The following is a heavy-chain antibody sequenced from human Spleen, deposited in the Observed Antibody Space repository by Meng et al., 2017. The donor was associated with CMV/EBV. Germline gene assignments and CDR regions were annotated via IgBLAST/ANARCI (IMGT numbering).Heavy chain of an antibody. D-gene: IGHD1-26*01. J-gene: IGHJ4*02. CDR1: GGSFSGYY. Sequence: SETLPLTCAVYGGSFSGYYWSWIRQPPGKGLEWIGEINHSGSTNYNPSLKSRVTISVDTSKNQFSLKLSSVTAADTAVYYCARHGLWELPPGGYWGQGTLVTVSS. CDR3: ARHGLWELPPGGY. CDR2: INHSGST. V-gene: IGHV4-34*01.